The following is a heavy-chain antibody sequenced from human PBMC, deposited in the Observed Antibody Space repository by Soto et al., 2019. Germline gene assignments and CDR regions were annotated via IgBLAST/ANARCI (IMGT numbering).Heavy chain of an antibody. CDR2: INAGNSNT. CDR1: GYNFTNYA. J-gene: IGHJ4*02. Sequence: DSVMVSCKASGYNFTNYAMHWVRQAPGQRLEWMGWINAGNSNTKYSQKFQGRVSITRDTSASTAYMELSSLRSEDTAVYYCARGGPPIDYWGQGTLVTV. D-gene: IGHD3-10*01. CDR3: ARGGPPIDY. V-gene: IGHV1-3*01.